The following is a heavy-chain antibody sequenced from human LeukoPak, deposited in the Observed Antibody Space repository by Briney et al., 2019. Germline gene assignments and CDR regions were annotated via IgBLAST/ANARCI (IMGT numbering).Heavy chain of an antibody. V-gene: IGHV3-15*01. CDR2: IRSKSDGGTA. CDR1: GFTFNNAW. CDR3: ATDRGALTN. Sequence: GGCLRLSCAASGFTFNNAWMTWVRQAPGKGLEWVGRIRSKSDGGTADHAAPVKGRFTISRDDSKNTLYLHMNSLKTEDTAVYYCATDRGALTNWGQGTLVTVSS. D-gene: IGHD3-10*01. J-gene: IGHJ4*02.